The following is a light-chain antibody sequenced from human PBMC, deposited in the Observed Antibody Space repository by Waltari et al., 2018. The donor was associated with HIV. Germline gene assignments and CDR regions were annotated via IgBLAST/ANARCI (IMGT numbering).Light chain of an antibody. CDR3: RQHNNYPLT. J-gene: IGKJ2*01. V-gene: IGKV1-17*01. Sequence: DIQMTQSPSSLSASVGDRVHITCRASQGIRKDLGWYQQKQGKAPKRLICAASSLQSGVPSRFIGSGSVTEFTLTISSLQPEDFATYYCRQHNNYPLTFGQGTKLEIK. CDR2: AAS. CDR1: QGIRKD.